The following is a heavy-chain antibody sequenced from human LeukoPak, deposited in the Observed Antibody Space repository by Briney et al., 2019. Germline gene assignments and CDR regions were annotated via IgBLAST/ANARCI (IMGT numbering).Heavy chain of an antibody. D-gene: IGHD3-10*01. J-gene: IGHJ4*02. CDR2: IVPLFGKV. V-gene: IGHV1-69*13. CDR1: GGTFSTHA. CDR3: ARTPLDFYGSGSYYIRHFDD. Sequence: GASVKVSCTASGGTFSTHAIAWVRQAPGQGLERMGGIVPLFGKVDYVQKFQDRVTISADESTSTAHMELRSLRFEDTAVYYCARTPLDFYGSGSYYIRHFDDWGQGTLVTVST.